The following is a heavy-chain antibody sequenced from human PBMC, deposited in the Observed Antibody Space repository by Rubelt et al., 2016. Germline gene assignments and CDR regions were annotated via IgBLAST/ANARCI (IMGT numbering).Heavy chain of an antibody. J-gene: IGHJ4*02. Sequence: ESGPGLVKPSETLSLTCTVSGGSISSYYWSWIRQPAGKGLEWIGRIYTSGSTYYNPSLKSRVTISVDTSKNQFSLKLSSVTAADTAVYYCARDHSSGWYLEGVFDYWGQGTLVTVSS. V-gene: IGHV4-4*07. CDR2: IYTSGST. CDR1: GGSISSYY. CDR3: ARDHSSGWYLEGVFDY. D-gene: IGHD6-19*01.